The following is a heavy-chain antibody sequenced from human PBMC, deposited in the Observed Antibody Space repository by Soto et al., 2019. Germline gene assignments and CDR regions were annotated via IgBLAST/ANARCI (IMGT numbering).Heavy chain of an antibody. CDR2: IYYSGST. CDR1: GGSISSSSYY. D-gene: IGHD1-26*01. CDR3: AGGVGSYGRSSAFDI. V-gene: IGHV4-39*01. J-gene: IGHJ3*02. Sequence: STPLSLTCTFSGGSISSSSYYWGWILQPPGKGLEWIGSIYYSGSTYYNPSLKSRVTISVDTSKNQFSLKLSSVTAADTAVYYCAGGVGSYGRSSAFDIWGQGTMVTVSS.